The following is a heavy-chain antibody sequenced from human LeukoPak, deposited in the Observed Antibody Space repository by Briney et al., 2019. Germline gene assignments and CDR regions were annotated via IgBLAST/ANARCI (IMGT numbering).Heavy chain of an antibody. CDR2: ISGSGGST. J-gene: IGHJ4*02. CDR1: GLAFSSHA. CDR3: AKAGTLWFGESIDY. V-gene: IGHV3-23*01. Sequence: GGSLRLSCEASGLAFSSHAMTWVRQAPGKGLEWVSAISGSGGSTYYADSVKGRFTISRDNSKNTLYLQMNSLRAEDTAVYYCAKAGTLWFGESIDYWGQGTLVTVSS. D-gene: IGHD3-10*01.